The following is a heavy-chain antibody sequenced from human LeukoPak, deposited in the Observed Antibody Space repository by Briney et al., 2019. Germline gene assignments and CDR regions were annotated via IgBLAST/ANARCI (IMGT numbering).Heavy chain of an antibody. CDR2: VRGNHADT. D-gene: IGHD5-12*01. Sequence: PGGSLRLSCTASGFTFSNHAMGWVRQAPGKGLEWVSVVRGNHADTSYADSVKGRFTISRDNSKNTLNLQMNNLRPDDTAIYYCATSGYLGYDHPSWGQGALVTVSS. CDR1: GFTFSNHA. V-gene: IGHV3-23*01. CDR3: ATSGYLGYDHPS. J-gene: IGHJ5*02.